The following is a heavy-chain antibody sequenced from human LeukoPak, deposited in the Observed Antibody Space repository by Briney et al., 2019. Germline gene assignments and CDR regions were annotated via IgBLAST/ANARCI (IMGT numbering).Heavy chain of an antibody. J-gene: IGHJ6*02. Sequence: PGGSLRLSCAASGFTFSSYAMHWVRQAPGKGLEWVAVISYDGSNKYYADSVKGRFTISRDNSKNTLYLQMNSLRAEDTAVYYCAKDGPGYCSSTSCLYYYYGMDVWGQGTTVTVSS. CDR3: AKDGPGYCSSTSCLYYYYGMDV. D-gene: IGHD2-2*01. CDR1: GFTFSSYA. V-gene: IGHV3-30-3*01. CDR2: ISYDGSNK.